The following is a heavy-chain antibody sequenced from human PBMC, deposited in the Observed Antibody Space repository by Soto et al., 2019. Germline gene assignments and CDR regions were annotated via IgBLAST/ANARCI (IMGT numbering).Heavy chain of an antibody. CDR3: ARDGKASPGGSGPLH. J-gene: IGHJ4*02. V-gene: IGHV3-33*01. Sequence: GGSLRLSCAASGFTFGSYGMHWVRQAPGKGLEWVAVIWYDGSNKYYADSVKGRFTISRDNSKNTLYLQMNSLRAEDTAVYYCARDGKASPGGSGPLHWGQGTLVTVSS. D-gene: IGHD6-19*01. CDR1: GFTFGSYG. CDR2: IWYDGSNK.